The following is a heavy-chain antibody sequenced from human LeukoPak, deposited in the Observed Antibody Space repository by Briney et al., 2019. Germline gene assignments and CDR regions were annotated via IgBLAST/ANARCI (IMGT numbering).Heavy chain of an antibody. Sequence: GGSLKLSCAASGFTFSGSAMHWVRQASGKGLEWVGRIRSKANSYATAYAASVKSRFTISRDDSKNTAYLQMNSLKTEDTAVYYCTRLTASFEFDYWGQGTLVTVSS. CDR1: GFTFSGSA. D-gene: IGHD3-10*01. V-gene: IGHV3-73*01. J-gene: IGHJ4*02. CDR2: IRSKANSYAT. CDR3: TRLTASFEFDY.